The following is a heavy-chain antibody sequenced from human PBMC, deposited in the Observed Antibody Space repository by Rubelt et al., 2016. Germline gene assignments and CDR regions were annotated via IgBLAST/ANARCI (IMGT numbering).Heavy chain of an antibody. V-gene: IGHV1-2*06. Sequence: GSELKKPGASVRVSCKASGYTFTGYYIHWVRQAPGQGLEWMGRINPNTGDTNYAQKFQGRVTMTRDTSISTAHMALSSLRSDDTAVYYCAIFHSPGYYYIFDYWGQGSLVTVSS. CDR2: INPNTGDT. CDR3: AIFHSPGYYYIFDY. D-gene: IGHD3-22*01. CDR1: GYTFTGYY. J-gene: IGHJ4*02.